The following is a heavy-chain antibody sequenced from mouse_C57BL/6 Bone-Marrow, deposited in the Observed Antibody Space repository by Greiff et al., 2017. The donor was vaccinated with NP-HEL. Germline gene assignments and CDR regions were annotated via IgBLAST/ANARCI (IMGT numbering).Heavy chain of an antibody. Sequence: VQLQESGAELAKPGASVKLSCKASGYTFTSYWMHWVKQRPGQGLEWIGYINPSSGYTKYNQKFKDKDTLTADKSSSTAYMQLSSLTYEDSAVYYCARQHYSNYRFAYWGQGTLVTVSA. D-gene: IGHD2-5*01. V-gene: IGHV1-7*01. CDR3: ARQHYSNYRFAY. J-gene: IGHJ3*01. CDR1: GYTFTSYW. CDR2: INPSSGYT.